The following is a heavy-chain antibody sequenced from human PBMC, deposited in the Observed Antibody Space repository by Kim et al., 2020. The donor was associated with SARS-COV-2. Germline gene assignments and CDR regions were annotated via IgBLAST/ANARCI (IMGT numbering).Heavy chain of an antibody. Sequence: WVKGRFTISRDDSKNTAYLEMNGLTTEDTAVYYCTRIPATTLAFWDAFDIWGQGTMVTVSS. D-gene: IGHD1-1*01. V-gene: IGHV3-73*01. CDR3: TRIPATTLAFWDAFDI. J-gene: IGHJ3*02.